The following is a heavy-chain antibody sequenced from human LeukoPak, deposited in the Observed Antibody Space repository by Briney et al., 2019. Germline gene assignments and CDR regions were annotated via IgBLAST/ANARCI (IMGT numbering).Heavy chain of an antibody. J-gene: IGHJ3*02. Sequence: PSETLSLTCAVYGGSFSGYYWSWIRQPPGKGLEWIGEINHSGSTNYNPSLKSRVTISVDTARNQFSLNLSSVTAADTAVYYCAKEEYGGNTDAFDIWGQGTMVTVSS. D-gene: IGHD4-23*01. CDR3: AKEEYGGNTDAFDI. V-gene: IGHV4-34*01. CDR2: INHSGST. CDR1: GGSFSGYY.